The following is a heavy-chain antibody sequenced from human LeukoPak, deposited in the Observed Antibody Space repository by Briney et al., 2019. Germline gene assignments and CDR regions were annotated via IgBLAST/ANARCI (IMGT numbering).Heavy chain of an antibody. CDR1: GYTFTSYG. J-gene: IGHJ4*02. D-gene: IGHD3-10*01. CDR2: ISAYNGNT. V-gene: IGHV1-18*01. Sequence: APVKVSCKTSGYTFTSYGISWVRQAPGQGLEWMGWISAYNGNTNYAQKLQGRVTVTTDTSTSTAYMELRSLRSDDTAVYYCARLNFGSEDYWGQGTLVTVSS. CDR3: ARLNFGSEDY.